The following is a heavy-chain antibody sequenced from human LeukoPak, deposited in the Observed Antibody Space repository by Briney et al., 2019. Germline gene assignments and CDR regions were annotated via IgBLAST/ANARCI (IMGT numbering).Heavy chain of an antibody. V-gene: IGHV3-23*01. CDR3: AKDPYIVSSTSQNWFDP. D-gene: IGHD2-2*01. CDR2: ISGGGGST. CDR1: GFTFSSYA. J-gene: IGHJ5*02. Sequence: GGSLRLSCAASGFTFSSYAMSWVRQAPGKGLGWVSAISGGGGSTYYADSVKGRFTISRDNSKNTLYLQMNSLRAEDTAVYYCAKDPYIVSSTSQNWFDPRGQGTLVTVSS.